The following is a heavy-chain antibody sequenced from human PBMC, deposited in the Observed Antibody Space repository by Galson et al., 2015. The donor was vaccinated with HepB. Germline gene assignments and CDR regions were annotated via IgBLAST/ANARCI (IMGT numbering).Heavy chain of an antibody. D-gene: IGHD5-12*01. CDR3: ARGRYSGYDLRSGWT. CDR1: GYTFTSYA. V-gene: IGHV1-3*01. J-gene: IGHJ5*02. CDR2: INAGNGNT. Sequence: SVKVSCKASGYTFTSYAMHWVRQAPGQRLEWMGWINAGNGNTKYSQKFQGRVTITRDTSASTAYMELSSLRSEDTAVYYCARGRYSGYDLRSGWTWGQGTLVTVSS.